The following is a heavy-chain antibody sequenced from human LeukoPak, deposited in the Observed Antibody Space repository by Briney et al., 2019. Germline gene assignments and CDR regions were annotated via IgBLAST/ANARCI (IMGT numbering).Heavy chain of an antibody. CDR3: ARSTVVTPPDY. D-gene: IGHD4-23*01. CDR2: IYYSGRT. CDR1: GGSIISHN. Sequence: SETLPLTCSVSGGSIISHNWSWIRQPPGKGLEWIGYIYYSGRTNYNPSLKSRVTISVDTSKNQFSLKLSSVTAADTAVYYCARSTVVTPPDYWGQGTLVTVSS. J-gene: IGHJ4*02. V-gene: IGHV4-59*11.